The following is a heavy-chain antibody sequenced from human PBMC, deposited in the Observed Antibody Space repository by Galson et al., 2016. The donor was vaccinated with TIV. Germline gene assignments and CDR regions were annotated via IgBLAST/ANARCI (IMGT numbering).Heavy chain of an antibody. CDR3: VRETKRGVWFDP. V-gene: IGHV4-34*09. D-gene: IGHD2-8*01. Sequence: TLSLTCGVYGGSVSGYYWGWFRQPPGKGLEWIGYIYGSGSPYYNSALKRRVTMSVDTSKNQFSLKLTSMTAADTAVYYCVRETKRGVWFDPWGQGSLVTVSS. J-gene: IGHJ5*02. CDR1: GGSVSGYY. CDR2: IYGSGSP.